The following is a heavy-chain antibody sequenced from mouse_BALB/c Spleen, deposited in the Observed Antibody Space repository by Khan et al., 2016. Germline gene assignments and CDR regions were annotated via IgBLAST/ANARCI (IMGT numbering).Heavy chain of an antibody. D-gene: IGHD2-14*01. Sequence: EVELVESGGGFVQPGGSLELSCAASGFTFTTYAMSWVRQTPDKRLELVATINSDGSSPYYADTVKGRFTISRDNAKNTLYLQMSRLKSEDTAMYYCARVRHTMDYWGRGTSVTVSS. CDR1: GFTFTTYA. V-gene: IGHV5-6-3*01. CDR3: ARVRHTMDY. J-gene: IGHJ4*01. CDR2: INSDGSSP.